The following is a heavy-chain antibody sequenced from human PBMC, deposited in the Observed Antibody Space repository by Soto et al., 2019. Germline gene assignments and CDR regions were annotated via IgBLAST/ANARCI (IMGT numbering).Heavy chain of an antibody. J-gene: IGHJ4*02. CDR1: GVTIRGYY. V-gene: IGHV4-59*01. CDR2: IYYTGGT. Sequence: SVTLSLTCNVSGVTIRGYYWNWIRQPPGKKLEWIGSIYYTGGTNYNPSLKSRVTISVDTSKNHFSLKFNSLTAADTAVYYCASGTLSTIEAPDYWGQGTLVTVSS. CDR3: ASGTLSTIEAPDY.